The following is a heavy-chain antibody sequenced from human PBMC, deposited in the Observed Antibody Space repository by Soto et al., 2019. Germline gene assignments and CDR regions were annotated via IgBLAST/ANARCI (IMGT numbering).Heavy chain of an antibody. Sequence: GGSLRLSCAASGFTFDDYTMHWVRQAPGKGLEWVSLISWDGGSTYYADSVKGRFTISRDNSKNSLYLQMNSLRTEDTALYYCAKDISSSWYYYYRMDVWGQGTTVTVSS. J-gene: IGHJ6*02. CDR1: GFTFDDYT. CDR2: ISWDGGST. V-gene: IGHV3-43*01. D-gene: IGHD6-13*01. CDR3: AKDISSSWYYYYRMDV.